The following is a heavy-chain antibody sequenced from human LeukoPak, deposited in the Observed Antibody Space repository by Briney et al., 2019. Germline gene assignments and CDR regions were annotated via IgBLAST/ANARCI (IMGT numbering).Heavy chain of an antibody. V-gene: IGHV4-30-4*01. D-gene: IGHD3-10*01. CDR2: IYYSGST. CDR3: ARDVWGSGSFDY. J-gene: IGHJ4*02. CDR1: GGSISSGDYY. Sequence: SETLSLTCTVSGGSISSGDYYWSWIRQPPGKGLKWIGYIYYSGSTYYNPSLKSRVTVSVDTSKNQFSLKLSSVTAADTAVYYCARDVWGSGSFDYWGQGTLVTVSS.